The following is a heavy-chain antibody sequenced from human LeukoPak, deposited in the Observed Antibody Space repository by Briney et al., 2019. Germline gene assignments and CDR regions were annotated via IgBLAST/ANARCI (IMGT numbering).Heavy chain of an antibody. CDR2: IKQDGSEK. D-gene: IGHD6-13*01. J-gene: IGHJ6*02. CDR1: GFTFSSYW. Sequence: GGSLRLSCAASGFTFSSYWMSWVRQAPGKGLEGVANIKQDGSEKYYVDSVKGRFTISRDNAKNSLYLQMNSLRAEDTAVYYCARGVPSSSSQGGYYYYGMDVWGQGTTVTVSS. CDR3: ARGVPSSSSQGGYYYYGMDV. V-gene: IGHV3-7*01.